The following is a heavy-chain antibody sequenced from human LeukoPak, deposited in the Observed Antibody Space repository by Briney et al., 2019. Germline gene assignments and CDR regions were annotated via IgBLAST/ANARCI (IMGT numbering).Heavy chain of an antibody. CDR2: ISGSGGST. D-gene: IGHD6-13*01. CDR1: GFTFSSYA. V-gene: IGHV3-23*01. Sequence: GGSLRLSCAASGFTFSSYAMSWVRQAPGKGLEWVSAISGSGGSTYYADSVKGRFTISRDNSKNTLYLQMNSLRAEDTAVYYCAKDPPGYGSSWYGPADYWGQGTLVTVSS. CDR3: AKDPPGYGSSWYGPADY. J-gene: IGHJ4*02.